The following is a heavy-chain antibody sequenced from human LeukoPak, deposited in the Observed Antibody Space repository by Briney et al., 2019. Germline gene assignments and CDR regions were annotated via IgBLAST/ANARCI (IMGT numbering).Heavy chain of an antibody. J-gene: IGHJ6*02. Sequence: GASVKVSCKASGYTFTSYGISWVRQAPGQGLEWMGWISAYNGNTNYAQKLQGRVTMTTDTSTSTAYMELRSLRSDDTAVYYCARFLRQHLLTYYYYGMDVWGQGTTVTVSS. CDR2: ISAYNGNT. CDR3: ARFLRQHLLTYYYYGMDV. D-gene: IGHD1-26*01. V-gene: IGHV1-18*01. CDR1: GYTFTSYG.